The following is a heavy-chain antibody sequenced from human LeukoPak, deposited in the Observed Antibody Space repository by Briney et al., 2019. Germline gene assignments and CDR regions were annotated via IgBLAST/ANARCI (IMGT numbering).Heavy chain of an antibody. CDR1: GFTFSSYA. J-gene: IGHJ4*02. CDR2: LYASGIT. Sequence: GGSLRLSCAASGFTFSSYAMSWVRQAPGKGLEWVSVLYASGITKYADSVKGRFTISRDTSDNTLNLQMNGLGVEDSAVYYCAAKGNGYTGIYVFAHWGQGTLVTVSA. D-gene: IGHD1-26*01. V-gene: IGHV3-23*05. CDR3: AAKGNGYTGIYVFAH.